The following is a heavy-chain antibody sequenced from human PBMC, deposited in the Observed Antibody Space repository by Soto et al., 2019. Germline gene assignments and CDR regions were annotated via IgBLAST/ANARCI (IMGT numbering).Heavy chain of an antibody. CDR2: INHSGST. Sequence: QVQLQQWGAGLLKPSETLSLTCAVYGGSFSGYYWSWIRQPPGKGLEWIGEINHSGSTNYNPSLKSRFTISVDTSKNQFSLKLSAVTAADTAVYYCARGGYDYVWGSYRYTDTALDYWGQGTLVTVSS. V-gene: IGHV4-34*01. J-gene: IGHJ4*02. D-gene: IGHD3-16*02. CDR1: GGSFSGYY. CDR3: ARGGYDYVWGSYRYTDTALDY.